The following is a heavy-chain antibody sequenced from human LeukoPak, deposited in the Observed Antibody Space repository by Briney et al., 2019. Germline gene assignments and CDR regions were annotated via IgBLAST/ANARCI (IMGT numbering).Heavy chain of an antibody. CDR1: GGSISTYY. V-gene: IGHV4-59*01. CDR2: IYYSGST. J-gene: IGHJ4*02. D-gene: IGHD1-26*01. Sequence: SETLSLTCAVSGGSISTYYWSWIRQPPGKGLEWIGYIYYSGSTNYNPSLKSRVTISVDTSKNQFSLKLTSVTAADTAVYYCARGNSGSYSQFDYWGQGTLVTVSS. CDR3: ARGNSGSYSQFDY.